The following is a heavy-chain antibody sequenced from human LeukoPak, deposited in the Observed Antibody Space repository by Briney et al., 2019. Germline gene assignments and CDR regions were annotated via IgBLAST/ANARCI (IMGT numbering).Heavy chain of an antibody. CDR3: ARQLHYWNGQLYYYCIDV. CDR1: GYTFPSHG. J-gene: IGHJ6*01. Sequence: GASVTVSFEPTGYTFPSHGITWVRQALGQGLEWMGWISPSNVNTVYTQRFQGRVTLTTDASTAYMELRSMTTDETAVYNCARQLHYWNGQLYYYCIDVWGNGTTVIVSS. D-gene: IGHD3-3*02. CDR2: ISPSNVNT. V-gene: IGHV1-18*01.